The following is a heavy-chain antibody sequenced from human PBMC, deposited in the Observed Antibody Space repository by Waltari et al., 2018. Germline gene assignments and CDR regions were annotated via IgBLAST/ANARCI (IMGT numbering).Heavy chain of an antibody. V-gene: IGHV3-74*01. D-gene: IGHD5-18*01. CDR3: ARGGSSGYSFGFY. CDR1: GFTFSTYW. J-gene: IGHJ4*02. Sequence: EVQLVESGGGLVQPGGSLRLSCAASGFTFSTYWIHWVRQAPGKGLVWVLRINADGSSTSYADSVKGRFTVSRDNAKNMLYLQMNSLRAEDTAVYYCARGGSSGYSFGFYWGQGSLVTVSS. CDR2: INADGSST.